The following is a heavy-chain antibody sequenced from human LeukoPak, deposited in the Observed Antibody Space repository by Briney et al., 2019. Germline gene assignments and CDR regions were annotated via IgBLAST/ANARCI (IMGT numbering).Heavy chain of an antibody. D-gene: IGHD5-18*01. J-gene: IGHJ5*02. CDR1: GGSFSGYY. CDR3: ASRAGGGYSYGSNWFDP. V-gene: IGHV4-34*01. CDR2: INHSGST. Sequence: SETLSLTCAVYGGSFSGYYWSWIRQPPGKGLEWIGEINHSGSTNYNPSLKSRVTISVDTYKNQFSLKLSSVTAADTAVYYCASRAGGGYSYGSNWFDPWGQGTLVTVSS.